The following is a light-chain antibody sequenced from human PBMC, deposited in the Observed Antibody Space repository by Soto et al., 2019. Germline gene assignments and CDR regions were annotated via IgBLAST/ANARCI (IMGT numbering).Light chain of an antibody. J-gene: IGKJ2*01. CDR1: QSVSASY. Sequence: EIVLTQSPGTLSLSPGERATLSCRASQSVSASYLAWYQQKPGQAPRLLIYDASSRATGFPDRFSGSGCGTDFTLTISRLEPEDSAVYYCQQYHTSATFGQGTKLEI. V-gene: IGKV3-20*01. CDR3: QQYHTSAT. CDR2: DAS.